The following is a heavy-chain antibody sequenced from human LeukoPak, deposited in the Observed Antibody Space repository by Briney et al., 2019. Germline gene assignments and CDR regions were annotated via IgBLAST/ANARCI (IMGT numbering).Heavy chain of an antibody. V-gene: IGHV1-3*01. J-gene: IGHJ4*02. CDR3: ARDDGSTWLLDY. D-gene: IGHD6-13*01. CDR2: IIPGYGNT. Sequence: ASVKVSCKASGYTFSNYAVHWERQAPGQSLEWMGWIIPGYGNTKYSQKFQGRVTISRDTSANTVYMELSSLRSEDTAVYYCARDDGSTWLLDYWGQGTLVTVSS. CDR1: GYTFSNYA.